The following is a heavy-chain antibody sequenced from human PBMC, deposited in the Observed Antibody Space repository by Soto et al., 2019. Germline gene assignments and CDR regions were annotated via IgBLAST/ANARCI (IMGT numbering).Heavy chain of an antibody. Sequence: GGSLRLSCAASGFTFSSYSMNWVRQAPGKGLEWVSSISSSSSYIYYADSVKGRFTISRDNAKNSLYLQMNSLRAEDTAVYYCAREKGNYYGSGSPLVGPEPIDYWGQGTLVTVSS. D-gene: IGHD3-10*01. CDR2: ISSSSSYI. CDR1: GFTFSSYS. CDR3: AREKGNYYGSGSPLVGPEPIDY. J-gene: IGHJ4*02. V-gene: IGHV3-21*01.